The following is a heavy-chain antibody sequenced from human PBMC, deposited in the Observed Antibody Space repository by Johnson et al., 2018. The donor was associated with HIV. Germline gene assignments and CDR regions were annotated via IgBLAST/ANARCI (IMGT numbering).Heavy chain of an antibody. CDR3: ARAQTYSFDI. V-gene: IGHV3-66*01. J-gene: IGHJ3*02. D-gene: IGHD3-10*01. CDR1: GFTVSRNY. Sequence: VQLVESGGGLVQPGGSLRLSCAASGFTVSRNYMRWVRQAPGKGLEWVSVIYGGGSNYDADPVKGRFTISRYNSKNRLYLQMDRLRAEYTAQYYCARAQTYSFDIWGQGKMVTVSS. CDR2: IYGGGSN.